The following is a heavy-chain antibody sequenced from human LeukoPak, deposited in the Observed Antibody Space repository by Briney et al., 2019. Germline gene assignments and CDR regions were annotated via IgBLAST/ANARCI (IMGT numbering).Heavy chain of an antibody. Sequence: GGSLRLSCAASGFSFSTYWMSWVRQAPGKGLEWVANIKQDGSKKNYVDSVKGRFTISRDNAKNSLYLQMNSLRAEDTAVYYCATPLDYYDSSGYHQGGDWGQGTLVTVSS. CDR2: IKQDGSKK. J-gene: IGHJ4*02. D-gene: IGHD3-22*01. CDR1: GFSFSTYW. CDR3: ATPLDYYDSSGYHQGGD. V-gene: IGHV3-7*03.